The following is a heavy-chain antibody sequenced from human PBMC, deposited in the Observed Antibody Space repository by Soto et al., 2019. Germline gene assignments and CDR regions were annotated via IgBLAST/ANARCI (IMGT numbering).Heavy chain of an antibody. D-gene: IGHD6-6*01. CDR1: GFTLSGYA. V-gene: IGHV3-64*01. CDR2: ISTNGVGT. Sequence: GGSLRLSCAAAGFTLSGYAMDWVRQAPGKGLEYVSGISTNGVGTYYANSVQGRFTISRDNSKNTVYLQMGSLRPEDMAVYYCARRARPDFYYMDVWGKGTTVTVSS. CDR3: ARRARPDFYYMDV. J-gene: IGHJ6*03.